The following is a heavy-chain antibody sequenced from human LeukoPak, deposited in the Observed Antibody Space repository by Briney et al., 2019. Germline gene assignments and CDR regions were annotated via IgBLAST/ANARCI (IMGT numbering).Heavy chain of an antibody. J-gene: IGHJ6*02. V-gene: IGHV4-4*07. CDR2: IYTSGST. CDR3: ARGRQSVVVPAAIWGGYYGMDV. CDR1: GGSISSYY. D-gene: IGHD2-2*02. Sequence: SETLSLTCTVSGGSISSYYWSWIRQPAGKGLEWIGRIYTSGSTNYNPSLKSRVTMSVDASKNQFSLKLSSVTAADTAVYYCARGRQSVVVPAAIWGGYYGMDVWGQGTTVTVSS.